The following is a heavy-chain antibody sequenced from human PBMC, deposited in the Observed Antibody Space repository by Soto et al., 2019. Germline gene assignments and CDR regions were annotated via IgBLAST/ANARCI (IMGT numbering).Heavy chain of an antibody. CDR2: IYYSGST. V-gene: IGHV4-30-4*01. D-gene: IGHD6-19*01. J-gene: IGHJ4*02. CDR1: GGSISSGDYY. CDR3: ARGPTTVMAGTYVGY. Sequence: SETLSLTCTVSGGSISSGDYYWSWIRQPPGKGLEWIGYIYYSGSTNYKPSLKSRVTISVDTSKNQYSLKLSSVTAADTSVYYCARGPTTVMAGTYVGYWGQGTLVTVSS.